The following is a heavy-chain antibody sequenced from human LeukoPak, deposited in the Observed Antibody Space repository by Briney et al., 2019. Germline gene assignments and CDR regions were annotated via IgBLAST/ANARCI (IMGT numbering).Heavy chain of an antibody. J-gene: IGHJ4*02. CDR2: INPSGGST. CDR1: GYTFTDYY. CDR3: ARDDPGVAATAPYFDY. V-gene: IGHV1-46*01. D-gene: IGHD2-15*01. Sequence: SVKVSCKASGYTFTDYYMHWVRQAPGQGLEWMGIINPSGGSTSYAQKFQGRVTMTRDTSTSTVYMELSSLRSEDTAVYYCARDDPGVAATAPYFDYWGQGTLVTVSS.